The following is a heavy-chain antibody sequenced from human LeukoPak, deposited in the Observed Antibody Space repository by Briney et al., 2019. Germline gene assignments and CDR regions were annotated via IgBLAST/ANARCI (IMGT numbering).Heavy chain of an antibody. V-gene: IGHV3-13*01. D-gene: IGHD1-26*01. Sequence: GGSLRLSCAASGFTFSSYDMHWVRQATGKGLEWVSAIGTAGDTYYPGSVKGRFTISRENAKNSLYLQMNSLRAGDTAVYYCARGVGATTVGGAFDIWGQGTMVTVSS. CDR3: ARGVGATTVGGAFDI. CDR2: IGTAGDT. CDR1: GFTFSSYD. J-gene: IGHJ3*02.